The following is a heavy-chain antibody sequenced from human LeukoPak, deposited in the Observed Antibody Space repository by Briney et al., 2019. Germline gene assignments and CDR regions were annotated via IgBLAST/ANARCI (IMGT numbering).Heavy chain of an antibody. CDR3: AREPDSSSEDDVFDI. Sequence: PGGSLRLSCAASGFSVSSNYMSWVRQAPGKGLEWVSVIYSDGNTYYAGSVKGRFTISRDNAKNSLYLEMNSLRAEDMAVYYCAREPDSSSEDDVFDIWGQGTMVTVSS. J-gene: IGHJ3*02. V-gene: IGHV3-53*01. CDR2: IYSDGNT. D-gene: IGHD4-11*01. CDR1: GFSVSSNY.